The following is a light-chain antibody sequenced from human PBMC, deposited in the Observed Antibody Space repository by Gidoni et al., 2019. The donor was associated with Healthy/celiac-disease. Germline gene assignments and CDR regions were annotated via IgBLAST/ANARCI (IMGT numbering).Light chain of an antibody. CDR2: SNN. V-gene: IGLV1-44*01. CDR1: SSNIGSNP. CDR3: AAWDDSLNGRVV. J-gene: IGLJ2*01. Sequence: QSVLTQPPSASGTPGQRVTISCSGSSSNIGSNPVNWYQQLPGTAPKLLIYSNNQQPSGVPDRFSGSKSGTSASLAISGLQSEDEADYYCAAWDDSLNGRVVFGGGTKLTVL.